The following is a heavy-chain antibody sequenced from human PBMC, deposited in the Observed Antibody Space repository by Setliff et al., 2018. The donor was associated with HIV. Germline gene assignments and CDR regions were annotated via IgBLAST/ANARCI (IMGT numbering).Heavy chain of an antibody. J-gene: IGHJ3*02. D-gene: IGHD1-1*01. CDR1: GGSISSGGYY. Sequence: SETLSLTCTVSGGSISSGGYYWSWIRQHPGKGLEWIGYVSASGTTKYNPSLQSRVTISGDSSKNQFSLRLSSVTAADTAVYYCAKEGSWNDDSGAFNIWGQGTMVTVSS. V-gene: IGHV4-61*08. CDR2: VSASGTT. CDR3: AKEGSWNDDSGAFNI.